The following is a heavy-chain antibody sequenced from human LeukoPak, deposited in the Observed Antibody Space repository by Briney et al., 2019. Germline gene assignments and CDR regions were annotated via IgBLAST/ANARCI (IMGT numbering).Heavy chain of an antibody. CDR2: IYFSGST. V-gene: IGHV4-59*01. D-gene: IGHD7-27*01. CDR1: GGSISRYY. J-gene: IGHJ5*02. CDR3: AGTGDLNWFDP. Sequence: PSETLSLTCTVSGGSISRYYWSWIRQPPGKGLEWIGYIYFSGSTNYNPSLKSRVTISVDTSKNQFSLKLSSVTAADTAVYHCAGTGDLNWFDPWGQGTLVTVSS.